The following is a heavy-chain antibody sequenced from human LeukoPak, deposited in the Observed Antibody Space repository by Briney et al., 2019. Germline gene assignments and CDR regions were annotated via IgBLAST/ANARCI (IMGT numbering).Heavy chain of an antibody. CDR2: IRSKAYGGTT. J-gene: IGHJ4*02. D-gene: IGHD3-22*01. Sequence: GGSLRLSCTASGFTFGDYALSWFRQAPGKGLEWVGFIRSKAYGGTTEYAASVNGRFTISRDDSKSIAYLQMSSLKTEDTAVYYCTRDRITMIVASRYWGQGTLVTVSS. CDR3: TRDRITMIVASRY. CDR1: GFTFGDYA. V-gene: IGHV3-49*03.